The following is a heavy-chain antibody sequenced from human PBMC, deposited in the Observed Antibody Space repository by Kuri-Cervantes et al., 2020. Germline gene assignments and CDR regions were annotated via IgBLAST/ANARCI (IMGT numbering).Heavy chain of an antibody. V-gene: IGHV3-15*01. CDR2: IKSKTDGGTT. Sequence: SCAASGFTFSNAWMSWVRQAPGKGLEWVGRIKSKTDGGTTDYAAPVKGRFTISRDDSKNTLYLQMNSLKTEDTAVYYCTTDQYYYGSGSSDYWGQGTLVTVSS. J-gene: IGHJ4*02. CDR3: TTDQYYYGSGSSDY. CDR1: GFTFSNAW. D-gene: IGHD3-10*01.